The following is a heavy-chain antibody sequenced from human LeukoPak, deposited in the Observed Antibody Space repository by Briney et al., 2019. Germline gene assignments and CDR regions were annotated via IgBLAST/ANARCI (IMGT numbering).Heavy chain of an antibody. Sequence: AGSLRLSCAASGFTFSSYAMSWVRQAPGKGLEWLSALSGSGGSTYYADAVKGRLTISRDNSKNTLYLQMNSLRAEDTAVYYCAKERARYYDSSGIDYWGQGTLVTVSS. CDR3: AKERARYYDSSGIDY. V-gene: IGHV3-23*01. J-gene: IGHJ4*02. CDR2: LSGSGGST. CDR1: GFTFSSYA. D-gene: IGHD3-22*01.